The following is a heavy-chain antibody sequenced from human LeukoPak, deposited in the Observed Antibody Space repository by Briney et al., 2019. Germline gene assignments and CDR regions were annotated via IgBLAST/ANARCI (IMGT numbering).Heavy chain of an antibody. V-gene: IGHV3-23*01. CDR1: GFTFSSYA. Sequence: SGGSLRLSCAASGFTFSSYAMSWVRQAPGKGLEWVSAISGSGGSTYYADSVKGRFTISRDNAKNSLYLQMNSLRAEDTAVYYCAKDLRPRGAFDIWGQGTMVTVSS. CDR2: ISGSGGST. CDR3: AKDLRPRGAFDI. J-gene: IGHJ3*02. D-gene: IGHD5-24*01.